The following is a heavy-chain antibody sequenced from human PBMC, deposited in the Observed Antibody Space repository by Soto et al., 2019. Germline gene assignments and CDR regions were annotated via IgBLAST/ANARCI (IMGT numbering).Heavy chain of an antibody. D-gene: IGHD2-15*01. Sequence: GGSLRLSCAASGFTFSDSAMHWVRQASGKGLEWVGCFRSKPNTDATAYAASVKGRFTISRDDSKNTAYLQMNSLKTEDTAVYYCTRHVDCSGGSCYSGYYYYMDVWGKGTTVTVSS. CDR3: TRHVDCSGGSCYSGYYYYMDV. CDR2: FRSKPNTDAT. CDR1: GFTFSDSA. J-gene: IGHJ6*03. V-gene: IGHV3-73*01.